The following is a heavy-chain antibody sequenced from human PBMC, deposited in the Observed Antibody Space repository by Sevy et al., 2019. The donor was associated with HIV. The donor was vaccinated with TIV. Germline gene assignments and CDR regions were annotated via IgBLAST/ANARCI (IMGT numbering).Heavy chain of an antibody. D-gene: IGHD6-6*01. Sequence: SETLSLTCSVSGGSISSYFWTWVRQSPGKGLEWIGNIYFTGNTDYSPSLKSRVTLSLDTSKSQFSLTLKSVTAADTAIYFCARESTTRPRVLVYWGQGTLVTVSS. CDR3: ARESTTRPRVLVY. CDR1: GGSISSYF. J-gene: IGHJ4*02. CDR2: IYFTGNT. V-gene: IGHV4-59*01.